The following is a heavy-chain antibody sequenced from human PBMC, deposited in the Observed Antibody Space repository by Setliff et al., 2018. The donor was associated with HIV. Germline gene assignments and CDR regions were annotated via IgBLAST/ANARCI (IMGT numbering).Heavy chain of an antibody. CDR2: MWYDGSDT. Sequence: GGSLRLSCVASGFIFNTYGMHWVRQTPGKGLEWVAVMWYDGSDTYYADSVKGRFTISRDNSKNTVYLQMNRLRVDDTAVYYCARDSFGSGSYVYYFEYWGQGTLVTVSS. D-gene: IGHD3-10*01. J-gene: IGHJ4*02. V-gene: IGHV3-33*01. CDR1: GFIFNTYG. CDR3: ARDSFGSGSYVYYFEY.